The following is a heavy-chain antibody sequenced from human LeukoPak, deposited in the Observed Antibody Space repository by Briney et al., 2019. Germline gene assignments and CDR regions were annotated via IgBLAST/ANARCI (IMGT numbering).Heavy chain of an antibody. Sequence: KPSETLSLTCVVSGYPISSGYHWGWIRQPPGEGLEWIGSVYRSGSTYYNPSLKSRVTISVDTSKNQISLKVRSVTAADTAVYYCARVNWVFDYWGQGILVTVSS. CDR2: VYRSGST. D-gene: IGHD7-27*01. V-gene: IGHV4-38-2*01. CDR3: ARVNWVFDY. J-gene: IGHJ4*02. CDR1: GYPISSGYH.